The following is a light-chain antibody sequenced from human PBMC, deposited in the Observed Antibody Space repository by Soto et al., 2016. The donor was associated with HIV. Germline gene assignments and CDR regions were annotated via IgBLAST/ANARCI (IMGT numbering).Light chain of an antibody. CDR1: QSISSY. V-gene: IGKV1-5*01. CDR3: QQYNTYSPWT. CDR2: AAS. J-gene: IGKJ1*01. Sequence: DIQMTQSPSSLSASVGDRLTITCRASQSISSYLNWYQQKPGKAPKLLIYAASSLQSGVPSRFSGSGSGTEFTLTISSLQPDDFATYYCQQYNTYSPWTFGQGTKVEIK.